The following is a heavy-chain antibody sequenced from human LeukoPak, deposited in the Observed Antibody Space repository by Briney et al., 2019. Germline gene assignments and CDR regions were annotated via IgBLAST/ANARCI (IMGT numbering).Heavy chain of an antibody. Sequence: PGGSLRLSCAASGFTFSSYAMHWVRQAPGKGLEWVAVISYDGSNKYYADSVKGRFTISRDNSKNTLYLQMNSLRAEDTAVYYCARLYYYDSSGYYNEGVIFDYWGQGTLVTVSS. D-gene: IGHD3-22*01. CDR1: GFTFSSYA. CDR2: ISYDGSNK. V-gene: IGHV3-30-3*01. CDR3: ARLYYYDSSGYYNEGVIFDY. J-gene: IGHJ4*02.